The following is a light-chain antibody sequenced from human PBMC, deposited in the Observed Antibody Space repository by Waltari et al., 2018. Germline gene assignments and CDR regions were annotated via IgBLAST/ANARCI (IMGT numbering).Light chain of an antibody. V-gene: IGKV1-5*03. CDR1: ESIRSW. J-gene: IGKJ1*01. Sequence: DIQMTQSPSTLSASVGDTVIITCRASESIRSWLAWYQQKPGKAPKLLIYKASSLESGVPSRFSGSGSGTEFTLTISSLQPDDFATYYCQQYINYWTFGQGTKVDMK. CDR2: KAS. CDR3: QQYINYWT.